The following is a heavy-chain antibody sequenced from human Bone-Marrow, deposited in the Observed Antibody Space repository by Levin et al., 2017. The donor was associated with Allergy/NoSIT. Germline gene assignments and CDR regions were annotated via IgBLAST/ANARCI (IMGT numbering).Heavy chain of an antibody. D-gene: IGHD5-18*01. CDR3: AKDSTAMASFDY. Sequence: GGSLRLSCAASGFTFDDYAMHWVRQAPGKGLEWVSGISWNSGSIGYADSVKGRFTISRDNAKNSLYLQMNSLRAEDTALYYCAKDSTAMASFDYWGQGTLVTVSS. CDR2: ISWNSGSI. V-gene: IGHV3-9*01. CDR1: GFTFDDYA. J-gene: IGHJ4*02.